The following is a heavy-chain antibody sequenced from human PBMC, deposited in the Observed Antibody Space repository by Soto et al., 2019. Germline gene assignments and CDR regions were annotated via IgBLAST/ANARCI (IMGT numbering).Heavy chain of an antibody. CDR3: ANAEVAETSVADF. CDR1: GFKFNTYA. V-gene: IGHV3-23*01. Sequence: PGGSLRLSCAASGFKFNTYAMKWFRQAPGKGLEWVSSIGGNGGSTFYADSVKGRLTISRDNSRNTLHLQMKGLRVDDTAVYYCANAEVAETSVADFWGQGTLGTVS. J-gene: IGHJ4*02. CDR2: IGGNGGST. D-gene: IGHD5-12*01.